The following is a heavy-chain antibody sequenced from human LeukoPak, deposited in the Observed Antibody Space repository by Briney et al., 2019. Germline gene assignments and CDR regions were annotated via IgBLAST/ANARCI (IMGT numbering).Heavy chain of an antibody. Sequence: GGSLRLSCTGSGVTFEDYYLSWIRQAPGKRLEWISYVSSTGGDKFYADPVKGRFTISRDNARNSLYMEMNDLIAEDTAFYYCARGENGSFDHWGQGTLVIVSS. CDR1: GVTFEDYY. D-gene: IGHD3-10*01. CDR3: ARGENGSFDH. CDR2: VSSTGGDK. J-gene: IGHJ4*02. V-gene: IGHV3-11*01.